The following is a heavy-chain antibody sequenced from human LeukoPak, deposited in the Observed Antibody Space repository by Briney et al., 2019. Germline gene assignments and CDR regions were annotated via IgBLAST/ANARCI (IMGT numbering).Heavy chain of an antibody. CDR3: AKDFDY. J-gene: IGHJ4*02. V-gene: IGHV3-9*01. Sequence: PGRSLRVSCAASGFTFDDYAMHWVRQAPGKGLEWVSGISWNSGSIGYADSVKGRFTISRDNAKNSLYLQMNSLRAEDTALYYCAKDFDYWGQETLVTVSS. CDR1: GFTFDDYA. CDR2: ISWNSGSI.